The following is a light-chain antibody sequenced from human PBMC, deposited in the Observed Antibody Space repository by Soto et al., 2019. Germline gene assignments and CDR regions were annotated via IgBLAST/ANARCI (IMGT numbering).Light chain of an antibody. CDR2: DVS. Sequence: QSALTQPASVSGSPGQSVTISCTGTSSEIGSYDLVSWYQHHPGKAPRLLIYDVSHRPSGVSNRFSASKSGNTASLIISGLQADDEADYYCSSYTSNTTPLIFGGGTQLTVL. J-gene: IGLJ2*01. CDR1: SSEIGSYDL. V-gene: IGLV2-14*02. CDR3: SSYTSNTTPLI.